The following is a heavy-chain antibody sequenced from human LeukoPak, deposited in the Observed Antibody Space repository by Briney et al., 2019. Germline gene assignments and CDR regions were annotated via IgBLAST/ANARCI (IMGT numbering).Heavy chain of an antibody. CDR3: AGDSGSPSYEASDI. Sequence: SETLSLTCTVSGGSISSYYWSWIRQPPGKGLEYIGYIYYSGSTNYNPSLKSRVTISVDTSKNQFSLKLSSVTAADTAVYYCAGDSGSPSYEASDIWGQGTMVTVSS. CDR2: IYYSGST. CDR1: GGSISSYY. J-gene: IGHJ3*02. V-gene: IGHV4-59*01. D-gene: IGHD3-22*01.